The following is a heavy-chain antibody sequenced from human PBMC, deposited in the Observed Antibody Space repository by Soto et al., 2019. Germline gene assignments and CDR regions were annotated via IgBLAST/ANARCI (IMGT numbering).Heavy chain of an antibody. D-gene: IGHD6-13*01. CDR2: VYYTGTT. CDR1: GGSISSYF. J-gene: IGHJ4*02. Sequence: SETLSLTXTVSGGSISSYFYIWVRQPPGKGLEWIRSVYYTGTTDYNPSLKSRVTISVDTSKTQFSLNLRSVTAADTAVYYCARDLAAVPRAFDYWGRGTLVTVSS. V-gene: IGHV4-59*01. CDR3: ARDLAAVPRAFDY.